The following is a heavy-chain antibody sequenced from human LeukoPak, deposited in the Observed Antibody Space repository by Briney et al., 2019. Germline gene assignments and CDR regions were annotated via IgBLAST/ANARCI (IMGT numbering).Heavy chain of an antibody. V-gene: IGHV3-30-3*01. CDR3: ARGSSVYYYYGMDV. CDR2: ISYDGSNK. D-gene: IGHD6-13*01. J-gene: IGHJ6*04. Sequence: GGSLRLSCAASGFTFSSYAMSWVRQAPGKGLEWVAVISYDGSNKYYADSVKGRFTISRDNAKNSLYLQMNSLRAEDTAVYYCARGSSVYYYYGMDVWGKGTTVTVSS. CDR1: GFTFSSYA.